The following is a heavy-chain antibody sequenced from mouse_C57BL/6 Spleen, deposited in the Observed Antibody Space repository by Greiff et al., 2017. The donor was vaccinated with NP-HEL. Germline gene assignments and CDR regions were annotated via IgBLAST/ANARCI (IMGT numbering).Heavy chain of an antibody. D-gene: IGHD2-2*01. Sequence: QVQLQQPGAELVKPGASVKMSCKASGYTFTSYWITWVKQRPGQGLESIGDIYPGSGSTNYNEKFKSKATLTVDTSSSTAYMQLSSLTSEDSAVYYCARSGGYDRTWFAYWGQGTLVTVSA. CDR2: IYPGSGST. V-gene: IGHV1-55*01. CDR3: ARSGGYDRTWFAY. CDR1: GYTFTSYW. J-gene: IGHJ3*01.